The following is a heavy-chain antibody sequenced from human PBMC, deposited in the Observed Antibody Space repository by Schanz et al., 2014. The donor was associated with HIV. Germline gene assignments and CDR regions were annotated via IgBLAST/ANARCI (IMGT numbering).Heavy chain of an antibody. CDR3: AKDYGDFVPYGFLDF. Sequence: EVQLVESGGGLVQPGGSLRLSCATSGFIFSNYWMTWVRQAPGKGLEWVAAINGDGSITVLADSAKGRFTVSRDDSKNTVYVQMDSLTAEDTAVYYCAKDYGDFVPYGFLDFWGQGTLVAVSS. CDR2: INGDGSIT. CDR1: GFIFSNYW. J-gene: IGHJ4*02. V-gene: IGHV3-7*01. D-gene: IGHD4-17*01.